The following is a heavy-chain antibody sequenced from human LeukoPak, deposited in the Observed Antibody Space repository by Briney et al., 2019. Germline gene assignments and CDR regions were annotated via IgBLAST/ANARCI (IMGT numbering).Heavy chain of an antibody. D-gene: IGHD2-15*01. CDR1: GFTFSSYS. Sequence: GGSLRLSCAASGFTFSSYSMYWVRQAPGKGLEWVSSISSSSSYIYYADSVKGRFTISRDNAKNSLYLQMNSLRAEDTAVYYCAREGSAGAFDIWGQGTMVTVSS. CDR3: AREGSAGAFDI. J-gene: IGHJ3*02. V-gene: IGHV3-21*01. CDR2: ISSSSSYI.